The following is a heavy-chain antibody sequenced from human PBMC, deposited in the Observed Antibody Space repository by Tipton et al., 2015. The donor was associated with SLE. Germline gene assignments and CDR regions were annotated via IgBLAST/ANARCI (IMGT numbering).Heavy chain of an antibody. D-gene: IGHD3-22*01. CDR3: AVKSYSDSSAFGS. V-gene: IGHV3-48*03. CDR2: ISGSGGTI. Sequence: SLRLSCAVSGLTFSTYEMNWVRQAPAKGLVWVSYISGSGGTIYYADSVKGRFTISRDNAKNSLYLQMNGLRAEDTAIYYCAVKSYSDSSAFGSWGQGTLVTVSS. J-gene: IGHJ5*01. CDR1: GLTFSTYE.